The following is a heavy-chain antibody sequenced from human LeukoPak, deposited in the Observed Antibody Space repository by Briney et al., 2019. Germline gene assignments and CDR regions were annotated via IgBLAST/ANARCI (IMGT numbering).Heavy chain of an antibody. D-gene: IGHD3-10*01. V-gene: IGHV3-7*01. CDR3: ASSSYSRSSS. J-gene: IGHJ5*02. Sequence: PGGSLRLSCAASGITFTNYWMIWVRQAPGKGLEWVANINEDGSQKYYVGSVEGRFTISRDNAENSVFLQMNSLRAEDTALYYCASSSYSRSSSWGQGTLVTVSS. CDR1: GITFTNYW. CDR2: INEDGSQK.